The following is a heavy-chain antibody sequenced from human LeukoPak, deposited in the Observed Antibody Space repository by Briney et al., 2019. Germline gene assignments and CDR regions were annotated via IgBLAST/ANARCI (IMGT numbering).Heavy chain of an antibody. CDR1: GFTFSSHW. CDR3: ARVMFYYHSSGSIAVYYFDY. J-gene: IGHJ4*02. Sequence: PGGSLRLSCAASGFTFSSHWMHWVRQAPGKGLVWVSRINSDGSTTSYADSVKGRFTISRDNAKNTLYLQMNSLRAEDKAVYYCARVMFYYHSSGSIAVYYFDYWGQGTLVTVSS. CDR2: INSDGSTT. D-gene: IGHD3-22*01. V-gene: IGHV3-74*01.